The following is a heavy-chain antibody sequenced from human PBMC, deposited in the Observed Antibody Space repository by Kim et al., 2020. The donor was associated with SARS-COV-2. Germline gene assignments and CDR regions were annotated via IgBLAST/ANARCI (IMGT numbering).Heavy chain of an antibody. J-gene: IGHJ5*02. CDR1: GFTFSSYA. CDR2: ISGSGGST. V-gene: IGHV3-23*01. CDR3: AKDQYSSLTSAGGYWFDP. D-gene: IGHD6-6*01. Sequence: GGSLRLSCAASGFTFSSYAMSWVRQAPGKGLEWVSAISGSGGSTYYADSVKGRFTISRDNSKNTLYLQMNSLRAEDTAVYYCAKDQYSSLTSAGGYWFDPWGQGTLVTVSS.